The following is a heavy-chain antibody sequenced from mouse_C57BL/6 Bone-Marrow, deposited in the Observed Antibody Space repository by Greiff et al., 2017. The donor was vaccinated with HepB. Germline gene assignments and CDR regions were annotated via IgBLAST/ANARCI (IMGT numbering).Heavy chain of an antibody. CDR1: GFTFSDYY. CDR3: AREEGVYYYGSSYFDY. D-gene: IGHD1-1*01. CDR2: INYDGSST. J-gene: IGHJ2*01. V-gene: IGHV5-16*01. Sequence: EVKVVESEGGLVQPGSSMKLSCTASGFTFSDYYMAWVRQVPEKGLEWVANINYDGSSTYYLDSLKSRFIISRDNAKNILYLQMSSLKSEDTATYYCAREEGVYYYGSSYFDYWGQGTTLTVSS.